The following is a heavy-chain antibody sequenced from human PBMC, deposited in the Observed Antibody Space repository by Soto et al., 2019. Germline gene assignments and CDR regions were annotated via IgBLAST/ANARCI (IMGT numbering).Heavy chain of an antibody. Sequence: QVQLVQSGGEVKKPGASLKVSCKASGYDFFNYGISWVRQAPGQGLEWMGCIAGDDGNTDYAQDLLGRVTMTTDTSTNTAYMELRGLTSDDTAIYYCARRKLGSSIGIGDYWGQGVLVTVSS. D-gene: IGHD1-26*01. J-gene: IGHJ4*02. V-gene: IGHV1-18*01. CDR2: IAGDDGNT. CDR3: ARRKLGSSIGIGDY. CDR1: GYDFFNYG.